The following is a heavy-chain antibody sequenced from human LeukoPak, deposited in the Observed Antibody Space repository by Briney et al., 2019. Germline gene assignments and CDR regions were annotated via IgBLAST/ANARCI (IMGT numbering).Heavy chain of an antibody. D-gene: IGHD3-22*01. CDR2: ISYDGSNK. Sequence: GGSLRLSCAASGFTFSSYAMHWVRQAPGKGLEWVAVISYDGSNKYYADSVKGRFTISRDNSKNTLHLQMNSLRAEDTAVYYCWVCYDSSGYPHNFDYWGQGTLVTVSS. CDR3: WVCYDSSGYPHNFDY. CDR1: GFTFSSYA. J-gene: IGHJ4*02. V-gene: IGHV3-30-3*01.